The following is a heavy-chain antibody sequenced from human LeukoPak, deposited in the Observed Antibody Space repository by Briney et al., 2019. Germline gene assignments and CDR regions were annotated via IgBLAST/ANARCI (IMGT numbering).Heavy chain of an antibody. CDR2: INHSGST. J-gene: IGHJ4*02. D-gene: IGHD5-18*01. CDR3: ARLGGYSYGPGVSY. V-gene: IGHV4-34*01. CDR1: GGSFSGYY. Sequence: SETLSLTCAVYGGSFSGYYWSWIRQPPGKGLEWIGEINHSGSTNYNPSLKSRVTISVDTSKNQFSLKLSSVTAADTAVYYCARLGGYSYGPGVSYWGQGTLVTVSS.